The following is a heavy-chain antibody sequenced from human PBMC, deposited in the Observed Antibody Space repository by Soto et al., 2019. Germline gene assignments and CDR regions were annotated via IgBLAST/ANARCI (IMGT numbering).Heavy chain of an antibody. CDR3: ARDREAATTPLLDP. Sequence: SVKVSCKASGGTFSSYAISWVRQAPGQGLEWMGGIIPIFGTANYAQKFQGRVTITADESTSTAYMELSSLRSEDTAVYYCARDREAATTPLLDPWGQGTLVTVSS. CDR2: IIPIFGTA. V-gene: IGHV1-69*13. D-gene: IGHD2-15*01. J-gene: IGHJ5*02. CDR1: GGTFSSYA.